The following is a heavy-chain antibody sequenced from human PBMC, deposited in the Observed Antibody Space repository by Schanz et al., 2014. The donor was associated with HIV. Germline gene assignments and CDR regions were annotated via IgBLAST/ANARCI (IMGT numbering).Heavy chain of an antibody. V-gene: IGHV3-7*01. CDR3: AKDEYYYGSGSYIYFYYGMDV. CDR2: IKGDGSEK. D-gene: IGHD3-10*01. Sequence: EVHLVESGGGMVQPGGSLRLSCSGFGFTFSDFWMTWVRQAPGKGREGVANIKGDGSEKSLIDSVKGRFTISRDNSRNTLYLEMNSLRADDTAVYYCAKDEYYYGSGSYIYFYYGMDVWGQGTTVTVSS. J-gene: IGHJ6*02. CDR1: GFTFSDFW.